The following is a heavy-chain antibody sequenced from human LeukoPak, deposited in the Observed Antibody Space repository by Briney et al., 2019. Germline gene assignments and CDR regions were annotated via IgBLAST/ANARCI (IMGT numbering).Heavy chain of an antibody. CDR1: GYTFTSYY. CDR2: MNPNSGNT. Sequence: ASVKVSCKASGYTFTSYYMHWVRQATGQGLEWMGWMNPNSGNTGYAQKFQGRVTITRNTSISTAYMELSSLRSEDTAVYYCARGIPSSSWPSFDPWGQGTLVTVSS. J-gene: IGHJ5*02. V-gene: IGHV1-8*03. D-gene: IGHD6-13*01. CDR3: ARGIPSSSWPSFDP.